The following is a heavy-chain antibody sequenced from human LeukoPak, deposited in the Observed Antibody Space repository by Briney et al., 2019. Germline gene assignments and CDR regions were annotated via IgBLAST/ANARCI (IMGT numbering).Heavy chain of an antibody. V-gene: IGHV3-30*04. CDR2: ISYDGSNK. Sequence: GGSLRLSCAASGFTFSSYAMHWVRQAPGKGLEWVAVISYDGSNKYYADSVKGRFTISRDNSKNTLYLQMNSLRAEDTAVYYCASSSNAVAGTGYYFDYWGQGTLVTVSS. D-gene: IGHD6-19*01. CDR1: GFTFSSYA. J-gene: IGHJ4*02. CDR3: ASSSNAVAGTGYYFDY.